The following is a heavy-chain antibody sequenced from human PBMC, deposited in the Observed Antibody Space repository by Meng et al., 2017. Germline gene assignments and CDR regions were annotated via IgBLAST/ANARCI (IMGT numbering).Heavy chain of an antibody. J-gene: IGHJ4*02. Sequence: QVGLRASDSAAVRASETLPPPCTFSGGSISSYYWSWIRQPAGKRLEWIGRIYTSGSTNYNPSLKSRVTMSVDTSKNQFSLKLSSVTAADTAVYYCARGGGSSWSHYNDYWGQGTLVTVSS. CDR2: IYTSGST. V-gene: IGHV4-4*07. CDR1: GGSISSYY. D-gene: IGHD6-13*01. CDR3: ARGGGSSWSHYNDY.